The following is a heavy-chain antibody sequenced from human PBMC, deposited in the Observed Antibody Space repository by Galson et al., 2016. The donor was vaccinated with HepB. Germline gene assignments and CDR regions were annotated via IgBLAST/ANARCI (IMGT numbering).Heavy chain of an antibody. CDR2: IFYGGST. Sequence: SETLSLTCSVSGVSVSNNDYYWSWIRQPPGRGLEWIGYIFYGGSTNYNPSLKSRVTISVDTSENQFSLELRSVTAADTALYYCASSRIGVIAGPIWGWFDPWGQGTLVIVSS. D-gene: IGHD3-16*01. CDR1: GVSVSNNDYY. CDR3: ASSRIGVIAGPIWGWFDP. J-gene: IGHJ5*02. V-gene: IGHV4-61*08.